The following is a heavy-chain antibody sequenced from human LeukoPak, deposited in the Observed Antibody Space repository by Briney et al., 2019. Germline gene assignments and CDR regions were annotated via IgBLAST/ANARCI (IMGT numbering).Heavy chain of an antibody. Sequence: KAGGSLRLSCAASGFTFSSYRMNWVRQDPGKGLEWVSSISSGSTYINYADSVKGRFTISRDNAKNSLYLQMNSLRAEDTAVYYCARDLGSGYVFFDYWGQGTLVTVSS. CDR2: ISSGSTYI. V-gene: IGHV3-21*01. CDR3: ARDLGSGYVFFDY. D-gene: IGHD5-12*01. CDR1: GFTFSSYR. J-gene: IGHJ4*02.